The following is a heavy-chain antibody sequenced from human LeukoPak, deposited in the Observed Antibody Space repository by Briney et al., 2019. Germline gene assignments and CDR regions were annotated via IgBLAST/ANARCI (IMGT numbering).Heavy chain of an antibody. J-gene: IGHJ4*02. Sequence: GGSLRLSCAASGFSVSSNYISWVRQAPGKGLEWVSVIYSGGSTKYADSVKARFTISRDNSKNTVYLQMNSLKAEDTAVYYCARATLDNWGQGTLVTVSS. V-gene: IGHV3-53*01. CDR3: ARATLDN. CDR2: IYSGGST. CDR1: GFSVSSNY.